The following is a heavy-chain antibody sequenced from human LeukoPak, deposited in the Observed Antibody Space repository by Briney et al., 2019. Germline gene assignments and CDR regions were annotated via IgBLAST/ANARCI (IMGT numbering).Heavy chain of an antibody. CDR2: VGAIGSSTI. Sequence: PGGSLRLSCAASGCTFSKYSMNWGRQAPGKGLEWVSYVGAIGSSTISYADSVMGRFTISRDNAKNSVFLQMNSLRAEDTTVYDSARDLHYAFDIWGQGTMVTVSS. V-gene: IGHV3-48*01. J-gene: IGHJ3*02. CDR3: ARDLHYAFDI. CDR1: GCTFSKYS.